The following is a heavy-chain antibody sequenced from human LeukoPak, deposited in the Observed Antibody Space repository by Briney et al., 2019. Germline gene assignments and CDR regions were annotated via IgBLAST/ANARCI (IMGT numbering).Heavy chain of an antibody. CDR2: VYYSGST. CDR3: ARGQSSVVTDIPYYFDY. V-gene: IGHV4-59*12. CDR1: GGSISSYY. J-gene: IGHJ4*02. Sequence: SETLSLTCTVSGGSISSYYWSWIRQPPGKGLEWIGYVYYSGSTNYNPSLKSRVTTSVDTSKKQFSLKVSSVTAADTAVYYCARGQSSVVTDIPYYFDYWGRGTLVTVSS. D-gene: IGHD2-21*02.